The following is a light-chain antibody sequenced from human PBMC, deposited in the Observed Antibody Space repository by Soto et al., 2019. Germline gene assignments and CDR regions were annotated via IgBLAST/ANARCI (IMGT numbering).Light chain of an antibody. J-gene: IGKJ1*01. CDR1: QSVSSSY. Sequence: ELVLTQSPGTLSLSPGERATLSFRASQSVSSSYLAWYQQKPGQAPRLLIYGASSRASGIPDRFSGSGSGTVFTLSISRLEPEDFAVYYCQQYGSSPRTFGQGTKVEIK. CDR3: QQYGSSPRT. V-gene: IGKV3-20*01. CDR2: GAS.